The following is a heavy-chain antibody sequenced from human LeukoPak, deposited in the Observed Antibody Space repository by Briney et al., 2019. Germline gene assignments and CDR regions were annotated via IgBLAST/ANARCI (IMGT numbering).Heavy chain of an antibody. Sequence: PSETLSLTCTVSGGSISSSSYYWGWIRQPPGKGLEWIGEIHHSGSTYHNPSLKSRVTISVDTSKNQFSLKLSSVTAADTAVYYCAREGWAGVVRGVIGDYWGQGTLVTVSS. CDR1: GGSISSSSYY. CDR2: IHHSGST. J-gene: IGHJ4*02. D-gene: IGHD3-10*01. CDR3: AREGWAGVVRGVIGDY. V-gene: IGHV4-39*07.